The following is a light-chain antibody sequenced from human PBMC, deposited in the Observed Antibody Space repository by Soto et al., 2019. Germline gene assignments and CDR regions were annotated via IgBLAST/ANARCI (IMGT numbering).Light chain of an antibody. Sequence: QLTQSPSSPFASVGDRVSITCRASQDIAIYLAWYQQKPGKAPKPLIYTASSLHSGVPSRFSGSASGTDFTLTISSLQPEDFATYYCQQGDTTPITFGQGTRLEI. CDR3: QQGDTTPIT. J-gene: IGKJ5*01. V-gene: IGKV1-39*01. CDR1: QDIAIY. CDR2: TAS.